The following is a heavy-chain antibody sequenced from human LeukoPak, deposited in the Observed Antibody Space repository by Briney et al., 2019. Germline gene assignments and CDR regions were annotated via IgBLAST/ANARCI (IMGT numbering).Heavy chain of an antibody. Sequence: PGGSLRLSCAASGFTFSSFWMNWIRQPPGKGLEWIGEINHSGSTNYNPSLKSRVTISVDTSKNQFSLKLSSVTAADTAVYYCARIGWYEGYDYWGQGTLVTVSS. D-gene: IGHD6-19*01. J-gene: IGHJ4*02. V-gene: IGHV4-34*01. CDR3: ARIGWYEGYDY. CDR2: INHSGST. CDR1: GFTFSSFW.